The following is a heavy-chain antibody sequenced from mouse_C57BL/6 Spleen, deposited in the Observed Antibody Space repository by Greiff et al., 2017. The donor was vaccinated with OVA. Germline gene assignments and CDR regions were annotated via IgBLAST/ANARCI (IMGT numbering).Heavy chain of an antibody. V-gene: IGHV1-55*01. D-gene: IGHD1-1*01. Sequence: QVQLQQPGAELVKPGASVKMSCKASGYTFTSYWITWVKRRPGQGLEWIGDFYPGSGSTNYNEKFKSKATLTVDTSSSTAYMQLSSLTSEDSAVYYCARYGTTVVAHFDYWGQGTTLTVSS. CDR1: GYTFTSYW. J-gene: IGHJ2*01. CDR2: FYPGSGST. CDR3: ARYGTTVVAHFDY.